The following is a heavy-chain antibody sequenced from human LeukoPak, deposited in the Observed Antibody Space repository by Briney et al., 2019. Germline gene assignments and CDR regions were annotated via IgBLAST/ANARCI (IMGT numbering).Heavy chain of an antibody. CDR2: IDTSGNT. CDR3: ARVLLLGRLYYYYYMDV. CDR1: GGSISSYY. J-gene: IGHJ6*03. Sequence: PSETLSLTCTVSGGSISSYYWSWIRQPAGKGLEWIGRIDTSGNTNYKPSLKSRVTMSVDTSKKQFSLKLSSVTAADTAVYYCARVLLLGRLYYYYYMDVWGKGTTVTISS. V-gene: IGHV4-4*07.